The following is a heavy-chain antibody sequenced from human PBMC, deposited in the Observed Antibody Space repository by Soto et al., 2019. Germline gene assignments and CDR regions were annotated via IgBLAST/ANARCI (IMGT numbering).Heavy chain of an antibody. J-gene: IGHJ6*02. CDR3: ARCALRDGAAAGRDYYYYYGMDV. V-gene: IGHV1-8*01. CDR1: GYTFTSYD. D-gene: IGHD6-13*01. Sequence: ASVKVSCKASGYTFTSYDINWVRQATGQGLEWIGWMNPNSGNTGYAQKFQGRVTMTRNTSISTAYMEMSSLRSEDTAVYYCARCALRDGAAAGRDYYYYYGMDVWGQGTTVTVSS. CDR2: MNPNSGNT.